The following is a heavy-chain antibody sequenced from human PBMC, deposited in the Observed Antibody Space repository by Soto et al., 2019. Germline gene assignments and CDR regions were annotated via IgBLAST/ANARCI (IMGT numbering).Heavy chain of an antibody. V-gene: IGHV4-39*01. CDR2: IYYSGST. J-gene: IGHJ3*02. CDR3: ARLPPPDQPLLYGGGFDI. CDR1: GGSISSSSYY. D-gene: IGHD2-2*02. Sequence: SETLSLTCTVSGGSISSSSYYWGWIRQPPGKGLEWIGSIYYSGSTYYNPSLKSRVTISVDTSKNQFSLKLSSVTAADTAVYYCARLPPPDQPLLYGGGFDIWGQGTMVTVSS.